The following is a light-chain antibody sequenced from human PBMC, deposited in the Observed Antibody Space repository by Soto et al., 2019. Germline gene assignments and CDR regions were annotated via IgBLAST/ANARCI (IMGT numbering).Light chain of an antibody. CDR3: QSYDSTLSDRYV. CDR1: SSNIGAGYD. V-gene: IGLV1-40*01. J-gene: IGLJ1*01. CDR2: GNN. Sequence: QSVLTQPPSVSGAPGQRVIISCTGSSSNIGAGYDVHWYQQRPGTAPKLPIFGNNNRPSGVPDRFSGSKSGTSASLAITGLQAEDEGDYYCQSYDSTLSDRYVFGTGTKVTVL.